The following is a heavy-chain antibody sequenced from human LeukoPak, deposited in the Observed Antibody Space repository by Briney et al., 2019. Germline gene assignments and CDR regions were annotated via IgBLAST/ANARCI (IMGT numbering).Heavy chain of an antibody. Sequence: PSETLSLTCTVSGGSISSSNYYWSWVRQPAGKGLEWIGRIYASGSTNYNPSLKSRVTISVDTSKNQFSLKLSSVTAADTAVYYCARAHLWGRGTLVTVSS. CDR1: GGSISSSNYY. CDR3: ARAHL. CDR2: IYASGST. V-gene: IGHV4-61*02. J-gene: IGHJ2*01.